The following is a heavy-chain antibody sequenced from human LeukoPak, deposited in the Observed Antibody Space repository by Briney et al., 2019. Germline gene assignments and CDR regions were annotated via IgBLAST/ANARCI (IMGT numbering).Heavy chain of an antibody. Sequence: GGSLRLSCAASGFIVSSHYMSWVRQAPGKGLEWVSAISGSGGSTYYADSVKGRFTISRDNSKNTLYLQMNSLRAEDTAVYYCAKDPYYYPSGMDVWGQGTTVTVSS. V-gene: IGHV3-23*01. CDR2: ISGSGGST. CDR1: GFIVSSHY. J-gene: IGHJ6*02. CDR3: AKDPYYYPSGMDV. D-gene: IGHD3-10*01.